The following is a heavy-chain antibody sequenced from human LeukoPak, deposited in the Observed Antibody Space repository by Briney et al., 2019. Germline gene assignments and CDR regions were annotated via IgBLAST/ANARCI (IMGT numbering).Heavy chain of an antibody. J-gene: IGHJ5*02. CDR3: ARYGDPLSYYDFWSGYYTGSGIFWFDP. Sequence: GASVKVSCKASGYTFTSYGISWVRQAPGQGLEWMGWISAYSGNTNYAQKLQGRVTMTTDTSTSTAYMELRSLRSDDTAVYYCARYGDPLSYYDFWSGYYTGSGIFWFDPWGQGTLVTVSS. CDR2: ISAYSGNT. V-gene: IGHV1-18*01. CDR1: GYTFTSYG. D-gene: IGHD3-3*01.